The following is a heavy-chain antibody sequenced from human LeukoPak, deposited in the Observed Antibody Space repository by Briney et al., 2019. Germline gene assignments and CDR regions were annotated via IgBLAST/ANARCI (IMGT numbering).Heavy chain of an antibody. Sequence: GGSLRLSCAASGFTFSSYSMNWVRQAPGKGLEWVSSISSSSSYIYYADSVKGRFTISRDNAKNSLYLQMNSLRAEDTAVYYCARDQGVGATSPYYFDYWGQGTLVTVSS. J-gene: IGHJ4*02. D-gene: IGHD1-26*01. CDR1: GFTFSSYS. V-gene: IGHV3-21*01. CDR3: ARDQGVGATSPYYFDY. CDR2: ISSSSSYI.